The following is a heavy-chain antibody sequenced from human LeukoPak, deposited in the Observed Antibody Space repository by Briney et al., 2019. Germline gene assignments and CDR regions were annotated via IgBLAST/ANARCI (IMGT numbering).Heavy chain of an antibody. CDR2: INHSGST. V-gene: IGHV4-34*01. Sequence: SETLSLTCAVYGGSFSGYYWSWIRQPPGKGLEWIGEINHSGSTNYNPSLKSRVTISVGTSKNQFSLKLSSVTAADTAVYYCARAAFSRWSHFDYWGQGTLVTVSS. J-gene: IGHJ4*02. CDR1: GGSFSGYY. D-gene: IGHD4-23*01. CDR3: ARAAFSRWSHFDY.